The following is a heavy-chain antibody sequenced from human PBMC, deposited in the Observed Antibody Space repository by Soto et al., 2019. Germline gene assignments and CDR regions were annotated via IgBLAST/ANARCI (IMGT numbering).Heavy chain of an antibody. J-gene: IGHJ3*02. CDR1: GFTFSNSI. CDR3: ATSTWYAFDI. D-gene: IGHD6-13*01. V-gene: IGHV3-21*01. CDR2: ISGSSDFL. Sequence: VGSLRLSCAASGFTFSNSIINWVRQAPGQGLEWVSSISGSSDFLYYADSVKGRFTISRDTATNSLYLQMNSLRAEDTAVYYCATSTWYAFDIWGQGTMVTVS.